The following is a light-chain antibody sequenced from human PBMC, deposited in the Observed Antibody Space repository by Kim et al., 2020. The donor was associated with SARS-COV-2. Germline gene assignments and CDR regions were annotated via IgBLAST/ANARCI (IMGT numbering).Light chain of an antibody. V-gene: IGLV6-57*04. J-gene: IGLJ3*02. Sequence: NFMLTQPHSVSESPGKTVTISCTRSSGRIASNYVQWFRQRPASAPITVIYENDQRPSGIPDRFSGSIDSSSNSASLTISGLKTEDEAEYFCQSYDSTIWVFGGGTNLTVL. CDR2: END. CDR3: QSYDSTIWV. CDR1: SGRIASNY.